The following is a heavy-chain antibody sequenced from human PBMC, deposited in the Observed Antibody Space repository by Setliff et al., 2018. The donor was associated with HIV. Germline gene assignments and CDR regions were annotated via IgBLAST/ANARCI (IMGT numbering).Heavy chain of an antibody. CDR3: ARGHAVVVPAVYYYYYGMDV. CDR1: VGTFSNYA. V-gene: IGHV1-69*10. D-gene: IGHD2-2*01. J-gene: IGHJ6*02. Sequence: SVKVSCKASVGTFSNYAITWVRQAPGQGLEWMGGTIPRVNIANYAPKFQGRVTITADKSTNTAYMDLSSLRSEDTAVYYCARGHAVVVPAVYYYYYGMDVWGQGTTVTVSS. CDR2: TIPRVNIA.